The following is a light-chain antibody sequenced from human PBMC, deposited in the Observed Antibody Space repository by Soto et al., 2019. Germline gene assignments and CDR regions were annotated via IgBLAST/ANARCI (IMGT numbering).Light chain of an antibody. J-gene: IGKJ5*01. Sequence: EIVLTQSPGTLSLSPGERATLSCRASHSVSSSYLAWYQQKPGQAPRLLIYGASSRATGIPDRFSGSGSLTDFTLTISRLEPEDFAVYYCQQYGSSPPITFGQGTRLEIK. CDR2: GAS. CDR3: QQYGSSPPIT. V-gene: IGKV3-20*01. CDR1: HSVSSSY.